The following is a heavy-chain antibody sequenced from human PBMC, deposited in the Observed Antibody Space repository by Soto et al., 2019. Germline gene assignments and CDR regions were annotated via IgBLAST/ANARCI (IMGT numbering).Heavy chain of an antibody. CDR2: IYYSGST. CDR3: ARPIAVATSDAFDI. J-gene: IGHJ3*02. Sequence: SETLSLTCTVSGGSMNSYYWSWIRQAPGKGLEWIGSIYYSGSTNYNPSLKSRVTIPVDTSKNQFSLKMRSVTAADTAVYYCARPIAVATSDAFDIWGQGTMVTVSS. D-gene: IGHD6-19*01. CDR1: GGSMNSYY. V-gene: IGHV4-59*08.